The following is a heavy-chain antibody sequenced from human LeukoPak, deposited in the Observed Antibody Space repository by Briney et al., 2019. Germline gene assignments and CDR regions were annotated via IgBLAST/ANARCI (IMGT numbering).Heavy chain of an antibody. CDR2: ISGSGGST. V-gene: IGHV3-23*01. CDR3: AKGSGSSGGGIDY. J-gene: IGHJ4*02. Sequence: PGGSLRLSCAASGFTFSSYAMSWVRQAPGKGLEWASAISGSGGSTYYADSVKGRFTISRDNSKNTLYLQMNSLRAEDTAVYYCAKGSGSSGGGIDYWGQGTLVTVSS. D-gene: IGHD1-26*01. CDR1: GFTFSSYA.